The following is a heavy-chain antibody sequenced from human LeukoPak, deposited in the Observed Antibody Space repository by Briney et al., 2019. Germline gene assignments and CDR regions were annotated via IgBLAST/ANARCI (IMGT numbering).Heavy chain of an antibody. V-gene: IGHV3-7*01. D-gene: IGHD6-13*01. Sequence: NPGGSLRLSCAASGFTFSSYWMSWVRQAPGKGLEWVANIKQDGSEKYYVDSVKGRFTISRDNANNSLYLQMNSLRAEDTGVYYCASFIARYAFDIWGQGTMVTVSS. CDR3: ASFIARYAFDI. J-gene: IGHJ3*02. CDR1: GFTFSSYW. CDR2: IKQDGSEK.